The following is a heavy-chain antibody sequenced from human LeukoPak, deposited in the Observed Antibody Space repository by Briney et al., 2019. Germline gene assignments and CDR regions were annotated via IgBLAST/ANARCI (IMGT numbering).Heavy chain of an antibody. D-gene: IGHD3-16*01. Sequence: SETLSLTCVVSGDSISGGGDSWSWIRQPPGKGLEWIGYIYYSGSTNYNPSLKSRVTISVDTSKNQFSLKLSSVTAADTAVYYCARETSQKGAHYMDVWGKGTTVTISS. CDR1: GDSISGGGDS. CDR2: IYYSGST. CDR3: ARETSQKGAHYMDV. V-gene: IGHV4-61*08. J-gene: IGHJ6*03.